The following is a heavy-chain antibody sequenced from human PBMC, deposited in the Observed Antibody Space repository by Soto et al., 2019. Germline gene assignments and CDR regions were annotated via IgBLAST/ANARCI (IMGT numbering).Heavy chain of an antibody. V-gene: IGHV1-18*04. CDR1: GYTFTNYG. D-gene: IGHD2-21*02. J-gene: IGHJ4*02. Sequence: QVQLVQSGGEVKKPGAAVKVSCKAAGYTFTNYGISWVRQAPGQGLEWLGWISTYNSNTNSAPRLQGRLTMTTATSTSTAYMELRSLTTDDTDVYYCARDERDSCSGGDCFYFDCWGQGTLVTVSS. CDR2: ISTYNSNT. CDR3: ARDERDSCSGGDCFYFDC.